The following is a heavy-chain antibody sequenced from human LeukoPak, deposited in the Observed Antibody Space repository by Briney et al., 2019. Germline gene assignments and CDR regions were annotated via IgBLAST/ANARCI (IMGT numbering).Heavy chain of an antibody. CDR2: IYYSGST. CDR1: GGSISSGDYY. Sequence: SETLSLTCTVSGGSISSGDYYWSWIRQPPGKGLEWIGYIYYSGSTYYNPSLKSRVTTSVDTSKNQFSLKLSSVTAADTAVYYCARDRRSSGWSEFDYWGQGTLVTVSS. V-gene: IGHV4-30-4*01. CDR3: ARDRRSSGWSEFDY. J-gene: IGHJ4*02. D-gene: IGHD6-19*01.